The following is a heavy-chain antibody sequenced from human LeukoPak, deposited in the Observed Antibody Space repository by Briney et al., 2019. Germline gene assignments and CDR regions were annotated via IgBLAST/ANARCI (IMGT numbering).Heavy chain of an antibody. CDR3: ASFTYSSPDSNWFDP. J-gene: IGHJ5*02. V-gene: IGHV1-2*02. Sequence: ASVKVSCKASGYTFTSYYMHWVRQAPGQGLEWMGWINPNSGGTNYAQKFQGRVTMTRDTSISTAYMELSRLRSDDTAVYYCASFTYSSPDSNWFDPWGQGTLVTVSS. CDR2: INPNSGGT. D-gene: IGHD6-13*01. CDR1: GYTFTSYY.